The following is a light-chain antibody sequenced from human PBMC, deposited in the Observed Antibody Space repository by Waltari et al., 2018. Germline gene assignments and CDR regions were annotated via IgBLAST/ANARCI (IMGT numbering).Light chain of an antibody. CDR1: PRISTV. CDR2: DAS. Sequence: EIVLTQSPATLSLSPGERVTLSCRASPRISTVLAWYQRKPGQAPRLLIYDASNRATGITARFSGSGSGTDVTLTISSLESGDFAVYCWRQRYSWRAFGGGTKLESK. J-gene: IGKJ4*01. V-gene: IGKV3-11*01. CDR3: RQRYSWRA.